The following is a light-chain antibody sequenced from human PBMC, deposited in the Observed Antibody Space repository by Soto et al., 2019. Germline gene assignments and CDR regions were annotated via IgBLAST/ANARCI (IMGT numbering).Light chain of an antibody. CDR1: KLGDKY. J-gene: IGLJ2*01. V-gene: IGLV3-1*01. CDR2: XDS. Sequence: SYELTQPPSVSVSPGQTASITCSGDKLGDKYACWYQQKPGQSPVLVIYXDSKRPSGIPERFSGSNSGNTATLTISGTQAMDEADYYCQAWDSSTAVFGGGTKLTVL. CDR3: QAWDSSTAV.